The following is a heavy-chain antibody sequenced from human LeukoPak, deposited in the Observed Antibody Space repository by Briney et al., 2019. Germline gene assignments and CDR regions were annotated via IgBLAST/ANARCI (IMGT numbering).Heavy chain of an antibody. CDR2: INSDGSST. CDR1: GFXFSSYW. CDR3: ARARNYYGSGSYLGY. V-gene: IGHV3-74*01. J-gene: IGHJ4*02. D-gene: IGHD3-10*01. Sequence: PGGSLRLSCAASGFXFSSYWIHWVRQAPGKGLVWVSRINSDGSSTSYADSVKGRFTISRDNAKNTLYLQMNSLRAEDTAVYYCARARNYYGSGSYLGYWGQGTLVTVSS.